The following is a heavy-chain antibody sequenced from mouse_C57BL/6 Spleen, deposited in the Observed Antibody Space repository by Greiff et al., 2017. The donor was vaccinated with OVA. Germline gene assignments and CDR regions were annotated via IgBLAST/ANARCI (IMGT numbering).Heavy chain of an antibody. V-gene: IGHV1-81*01. D-gene: IGHD2-5*01. CDR1: GYTFTSYG. CDR2: IYPRSGNT. J-gene: IGHJ4*01. Sequence: QVQLQQSGAELARPGASVKLSCKASGYTFTSYGISWVKQSTGPGLEWIGEIYPRSGNTSYNEKFKGKATLTADKSSSTAYMELRSLTSEDSAVYFCARGGDSNYPYAMDYWGQGTSVTVSS. CDR3: ARGGDSNYPYAMDY.